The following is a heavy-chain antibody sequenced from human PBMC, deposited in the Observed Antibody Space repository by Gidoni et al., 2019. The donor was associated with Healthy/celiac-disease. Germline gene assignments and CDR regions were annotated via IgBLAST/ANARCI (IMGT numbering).Heavy chain of an antibody. D-gene: IGHD6-19*01. CDR3: AKDIGGDLQQWLVRGYFDY. CDR2: ISWNSGSI. J-gene: IGHJ4*02. Sequence: EVPLVESGGGLVQPGRSLRLSCAASGFTFEDYAMHWVRQAPGKGLEWVSGISWNSGSIGYADSVKGRFTISRDNAKNSLYLQMNSLRAEDTALYYCAKDIGGDLQQWLVRGYFDYWGQGTLVTVSS. CDR1: GFTFEDYA. V-gene: IGHV3-9*01.